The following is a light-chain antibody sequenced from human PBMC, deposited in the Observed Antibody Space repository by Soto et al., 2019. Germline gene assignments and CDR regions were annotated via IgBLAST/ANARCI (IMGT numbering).Light chain of an antibody. Sequence: EIVMTPSPATVSVSPGERTTLASRASQSVSSNLAWYQQKSGQAPRLLIYGASTRATGIPGRFSGSGSVTEFTLTISSLQSDDFAVYYFQQYCAWTPETFGQGTKLEI. CDR2: GAS. CDR3: QQYCAWTPET. V-gene: IGKV3-15*01. CDR1: QSVSSN. J-gene: IGKJ2*01.